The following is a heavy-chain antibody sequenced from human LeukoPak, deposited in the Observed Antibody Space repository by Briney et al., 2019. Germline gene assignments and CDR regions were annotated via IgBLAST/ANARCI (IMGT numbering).Heavy chain of an antibody. CDR2: ISPYNGNT. J-gene: IGHJ4*02. D-gene: IGHD6-19*01. Sequence: ASVRVSCKASGYDFTSVGITWVRRAPGQGLEWMGWISPYNGNTRYAQKFQGRVAMTTDTSTTTAYMELRGLRFNDTAVYYCARAGSGSGWYFDYWGQGTLVTVSS. V-gene: IGHV1-18*01. CDR1: GYDFTSVG. CDR3: ARAGSGSGWYFDY.